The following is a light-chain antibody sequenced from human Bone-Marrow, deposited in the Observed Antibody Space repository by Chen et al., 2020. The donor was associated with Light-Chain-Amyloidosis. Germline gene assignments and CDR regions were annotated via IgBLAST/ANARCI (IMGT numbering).Light chain of an antibody. CDR3: SSFTSSNSYV. J-gene: IGLJ1*01. CDR2: AVS. Sequence: QSALTQPASVSGSSGQSITFSCIGTSGDVGTYNYVSWYQQHQGEAPKVMIYAVSNRPSGVANRFSGSKSGNTASHTISGLQAEDEADYYCSSFTSSNSYVFGPGTKVNVL. V-gene: IGLV2-14*01. CDR1: SGDVGTYNY.